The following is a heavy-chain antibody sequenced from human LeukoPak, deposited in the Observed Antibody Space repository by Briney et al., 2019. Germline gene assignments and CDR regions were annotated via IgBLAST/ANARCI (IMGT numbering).Heavy chain of an antibody. CDR1: GSTFSSYS. Sequence: GGSLRLSCAASGSTFSSYSMNWVRQAPGKGLEWVSSISSSSSYIYYADSVKGRFTISRDNAKNSLYLQMNSLRAEDTAVYYCASREFPGIAAAGRYRWGQGTLVTVSS. D-gene: IGHD6-13*01. CDR3: ASREFPGIAAAGRYR. CDR2: ISSSSSYI. J-gene: IGHJ4*02. V-gene: IGHV3-21*01.